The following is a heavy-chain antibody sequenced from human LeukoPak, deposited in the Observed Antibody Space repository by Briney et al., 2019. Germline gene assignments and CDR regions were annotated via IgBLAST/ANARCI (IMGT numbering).Heavy chain of an antibody. CDR2: ISSSDSTM. J-gene: IGHJ4*02. CDR1: GFTFSTYS. Sequence: GSLRLSCAASGFTFSTYSMSWVRQAPGKGLECVSFISSSDSTMSYAESVKGRFTISRDNAKNSLYLQMNSLRVEDTAVYYCVRNPVYWGQGTLVTVSP. V-gene: IGHV3-48*01. CDR3: VRNPVY.